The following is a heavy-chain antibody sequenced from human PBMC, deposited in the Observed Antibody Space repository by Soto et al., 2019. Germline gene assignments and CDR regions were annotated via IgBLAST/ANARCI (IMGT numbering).Heavy chain of an antibody. Sequence: EVQLVQSGAEVKKPGESLRISCKVSGYKVTTYWISWVRQMPGKVLEWMGRIDPSDSDSNYSPSLQSQVTISADKSVSTVYLQWSSLEASDTAMYYCVRHLNGFDPWGQGTLVTVSS. J-gene: IGHJ5*02. CDR3: VRHLNGFDP. CDR1: GYKVTTYW. CDR2: IDPSDSDS. V-gene: IGHV5-10-1*01.